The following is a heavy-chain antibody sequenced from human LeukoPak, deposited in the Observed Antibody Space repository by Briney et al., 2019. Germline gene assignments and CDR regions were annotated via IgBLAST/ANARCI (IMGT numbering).Heavy chain of an antibody. J-gene: IGHJ4*02. Sequence: PSETLSLTCTVSGGSISSYYWSWIRQPPGKGLEWIGYVYYSGSTNYNPSLKSRVTISVDTSKNQFSLKLSSVTAADTAVYYCARARRGLERRLMGYFDYWGQGTLVTVSS. D-gene: IGHD1-1*01. CDR3: ARARRGLERRLMGYFDY. CDR2: VYYSGST. V-gene: IGHV4-59*01. CDR1: GGSISSYY.